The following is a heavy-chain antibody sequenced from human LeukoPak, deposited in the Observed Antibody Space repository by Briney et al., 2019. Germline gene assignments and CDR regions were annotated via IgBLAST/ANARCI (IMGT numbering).Heavy chain of an antibody. CDR2: IYSSGNT. J-gene: IGHJ4*02. V-gene: IGHV4-59*01. D-gene: IGHD1-26*01. Sequence: SETLSLTCSFSGDSISTYYWSCIRQSPGKGLEWIGHIYSSGNTDYNSSLKSRVTLSVDTSKSQFSLRLSSVTATDTAVYYCARLRWQLVGPYFDYWGQGILVTVSS. CDR1: GDSISTYY. CDR3: ARLRWQLVGPYFDY.